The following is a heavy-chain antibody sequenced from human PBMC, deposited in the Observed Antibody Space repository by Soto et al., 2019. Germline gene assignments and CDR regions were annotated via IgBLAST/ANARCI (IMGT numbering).Heavy chain of an antibody. D-gene: IGHD6-6*01. J-gene: IGHJ5*02. Sequence: QVQLQQWGAGLLKPSETLSLTCAVYGGSFSDYYWSWIRQPPGKGLEWIGEINHTGSTNYNPSLKSRVTISVDPSKNQFSLKLSSVTAADTAVFYCARAHSSSSWFDPWGQGTLVTVSS. V-gene: IGHV4-34*01. CDR1: GGSFSDYY. CDR3: ARAHSSSSWFDP. CDR2: INHTGST.